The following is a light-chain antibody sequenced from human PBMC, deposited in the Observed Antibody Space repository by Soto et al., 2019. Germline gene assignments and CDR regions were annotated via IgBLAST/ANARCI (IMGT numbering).Light chain of an antibody. J-gene: IGKJ1*01. Sequence: EVVLTQSPAILSLSPGEGAALSCRSSQSVGSSYLAWYQHKSGQAPRLLIYGGSGRARGVPDRFNGSGSGTDFTLIIRRLEPEDFAIYYCQQYAVSPETFGQGTKADIK. CDR2: GGS. CDR3: QQYAVSPET. V-gene: IGKV3-20*01. CDR1: QSVGSSY.